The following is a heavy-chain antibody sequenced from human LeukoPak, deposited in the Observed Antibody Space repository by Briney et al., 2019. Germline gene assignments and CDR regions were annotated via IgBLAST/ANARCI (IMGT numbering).Heavy chain of an antibody. Sequence: PSETLSLTCTVSGGSISSYYWSWIRHPAGKGLEWIGRIYTSGSTNYNPSLKSRVTMSVDTSKSQFSLKLSSVTAADTAVYYCARGGPPRWYFDYWGQGTLVTVSS. CDR2: IYTSGST. V-gene: IGHV4-4*07. CDR3: ARGGPPRWYFDY. D-gene: IGHD6-13*01. CDR1: GGSISSYY. J-gene: IGHJ4*02.